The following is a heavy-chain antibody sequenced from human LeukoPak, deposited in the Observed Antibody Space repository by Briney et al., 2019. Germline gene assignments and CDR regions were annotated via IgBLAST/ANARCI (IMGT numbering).Heavy chain of an antibody. CDR2: IRSKAYGGTT. CDR1: GFTFSSYS. V-gene: IGHV3-49*04. CDR3: GGGLVPDP. J-gene: IGHJ5*02. Sequence: GGSLRLSCAASGFTFSSYSMNWVRQAPGKGLEWVGFIRSKAYGGTTEYAASVKGRFTISRDDSKSIAYLQINSLKTEDTAVYYCGGGLVPDPWGQGTLVTVSS. D-gene: IGHD3-16*01.